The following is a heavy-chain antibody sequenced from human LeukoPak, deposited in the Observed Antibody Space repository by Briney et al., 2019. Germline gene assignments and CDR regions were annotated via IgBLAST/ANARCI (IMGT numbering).Heavy chain of an antibody. CDR3: ARGPDYGDLDY. J-gene: IGHJ4*02. CDR1: GFTFDDYA. V-gene: IGHV3-9*01. Sequence: PGGSLRLSCAASGFTFDDYAMHWVRQAPGKGLEWVAGISWNNRTIAYADSVKGRFTISRDNAKNSLYLQMNSLRLEDTALYYCARGPDYGDLDYWGQGTLVTVSS. D-gene: IGHD4-17*01. CDR2: ISWNNRTI.